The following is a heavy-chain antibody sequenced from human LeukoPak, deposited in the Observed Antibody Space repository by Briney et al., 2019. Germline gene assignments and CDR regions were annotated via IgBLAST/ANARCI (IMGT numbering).Heavy chain of an antibody. J-gene: IGHJ4*02. Sequence: GGFLRLSCAASGFTFSSYWMHWVRQAPGKGLVWVSRINSDGTSTSYADSVKGRFTISRDNAKNTLYLQMNSLRAEDTAVYYCVSFNGDYDGHIDFSGQGTLVTVSS. CDR3: VSFNGDYDGHIDF. D-gene: IGHD4-17*01. V-gene: IGHV3-74*01. CDR2: INSDGTST. CDR1: GFTFSSYW.